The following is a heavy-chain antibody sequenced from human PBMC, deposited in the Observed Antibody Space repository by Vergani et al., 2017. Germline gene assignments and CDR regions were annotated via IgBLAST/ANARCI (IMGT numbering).Heavy chain of an antibody. V-gene: IGHV1-18*01. CDR2: ISAYNGNT. CDR1: GYTFTSYG. J-gene: IGHJ4*02. D-gene: IGHD6-13*01. Sequence: QVQLVQSGAEVKKPGASVQLSCNASGYTFTSYGISWVRQAPGQRLEWLGWISAYNGNTNYAQKLQGRVTMSTDTSTSTAYMELRGLRSDDTAVYYCAREYLAAAGLGPGWDWGQGTLVTVSS. CDR3: AREYLAAAGLGPGWD.